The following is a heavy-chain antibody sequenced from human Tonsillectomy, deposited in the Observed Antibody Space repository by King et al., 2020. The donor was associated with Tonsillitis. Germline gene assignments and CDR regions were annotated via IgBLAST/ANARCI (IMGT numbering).Heavy chain of an antibody. CDR2: IYYSGST. CDR3: ASAPFGGVINDAFDI. V-gene: IGHV4-30-4*07. J-gene: IGHJ3*02. D-gene: IGHD3-16*02. CDR1: GGSISSGGYS. Sequence: VQLQESGPGLVKPSQTLSLTCAVSGGSISSGGYSWSWIRQPPGKGLEWIGYIYYSGSTYYNPSLKSRVTISVDTSKNQFSLKLSSVTAADTAVYYCASAPFGGVINDAFDIWGQGTMVPVSS.